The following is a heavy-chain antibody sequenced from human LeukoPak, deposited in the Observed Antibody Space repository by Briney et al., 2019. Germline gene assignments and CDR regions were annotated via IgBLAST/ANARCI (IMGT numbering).Heavy chain of an antibody. J-gene: IGHJ6*02. CDR2: INPSDGST. CDR3: ARDSNTVVDV. V-gene: IGHV1-46*01. D-gene: IGHD4-23*01. Sequence: AXVKVXCKASGYTFTSYYMHWVRQAPGQGLEWMGIINPSDGSTSYAQKFQGRVTMTRDTSTSTVYMELSSLRSEDTAVYYCARDSNTVVDVWGQGTTVTVSS. CDR1: GYTFTSYY.